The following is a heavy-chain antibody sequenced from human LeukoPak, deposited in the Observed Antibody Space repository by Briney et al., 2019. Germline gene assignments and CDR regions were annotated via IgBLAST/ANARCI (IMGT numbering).Heavy chain of an antibody. CDR3: ARDAVVPAAIPPY. J-gene: IGHJ4*02. D-gene: IGHD2-2*01. V-gene: IGHV3-33*01. CDR2: IWYDGSNK. CDR1: GFTFSSYG. Sequence: PGGSLRLSCAASGFTFSSYGMHWVRQAPGKGLEWVAVIWYDGSNKYYADSVKGRFTISRDNSKNTLYPQMNSLRAEDTAVYYCARDAVVPAAIPPYWGQGTLVTVSS.